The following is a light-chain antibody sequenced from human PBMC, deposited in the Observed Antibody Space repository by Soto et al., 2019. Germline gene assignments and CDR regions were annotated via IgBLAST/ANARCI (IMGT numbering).Light chain of an antibody. CDR3: QHYYSDPPWT. CDR2: WAS. J-gene: IGKJ1*01. V-gene: IGKV4-1*01. Sequence: DIVMTQSPDSLAVSLGERATINCRSSQSVLYSSNNKNYLGWYQQKPGQAPKLLIYWASTRESGVPDRFSGSESGTDFTLTISSLQAEDVAVYYCQHYYSDPPWTFGQGTKVEIK. CDR1: QSVLYSSNNKNY.